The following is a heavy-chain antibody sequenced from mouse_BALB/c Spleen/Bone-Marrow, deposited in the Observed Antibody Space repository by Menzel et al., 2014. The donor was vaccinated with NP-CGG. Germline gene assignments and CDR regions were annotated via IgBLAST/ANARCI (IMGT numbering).Heavy chain of an antibody. J-gene: IGHJ2*01. Sequence: QVHVKQSGAELARPGASVKISCRASGYTFTTYTIHWVRQRPGQGLEWIGYINPSSGYTNYIQKFKDKATLTADKSSSTAYMQLSSLTSEDSAVYYCARRDDGYVFFDYWGQGTTLTVSS. CDR2: INPSSGYT. CDR1: GYTFTTYT. V-gene: IGHV1-4*01. D-gene: IGHD2-3*01. CDR3: ARRDDGYVFFDY.